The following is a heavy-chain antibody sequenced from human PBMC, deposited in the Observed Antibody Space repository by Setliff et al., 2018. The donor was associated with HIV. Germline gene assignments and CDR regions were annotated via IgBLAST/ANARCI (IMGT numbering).Heavy chain of an antibody. CDR1: GGSISNYY. Sequence: SETLSLTCTVSGGSISNYYWSWIRQPPGKGLEWIGYIHSSGSTSHNPSLKSRGIISVDTSKNQFSLKLTSVSAADTAVYFCARGPPGSSIGWYVGYWGQGTLVTVSS. CDR3: ARGPPGSSIGWYVGY. V-gene: IGHV4-4*09. J-gene: IGHJ4*02. D-gene: IGHD6-19*01. CDR2: IHSSGST.